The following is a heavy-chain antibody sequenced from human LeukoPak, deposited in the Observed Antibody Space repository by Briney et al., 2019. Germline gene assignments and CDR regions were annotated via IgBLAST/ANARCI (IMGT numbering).Heavy chain of an antibody. CDR1: GYTFTSYY. V-gene: IGHV1-46*01. CDR3: ASVEMATKRWFDP. D-gene: IGHD5-24*01. CDR2: INPSGGST. J-gene: IGHJ5*02. Sequence: ASVKVSCKASGYTFTSYYMHWVRQAPGQGLEWMGIINPSGGSTSYAQKFQGRVTMTRDTSTSTVYMELSSLRSEDTAVYYCASVEMATKRWFDPWGQGTLVTVSS.